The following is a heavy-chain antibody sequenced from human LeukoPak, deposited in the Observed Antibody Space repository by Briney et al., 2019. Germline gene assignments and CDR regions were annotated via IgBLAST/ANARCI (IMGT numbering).Heavy chain of an antibody. D-gene: IGHD2-2*01. V-gene: IGHV4-39*01. CDR3: ARAIVVVLKARTRGKYYFDY. J-gene: IGHJ4*02. CDR1: GGSISSSSYY. CDR2: IYYSGST. Sequence: SETLSLTCTVSGGSISSSSYYWGWIRQPPGKGLEWIGSIYYSGSTYYNPSLKSRVTISVDTSKNQFSLKLSSVTAADTAVYYCARAIVVVLKARTRGKYYFDYWGQGTLVTVSS.